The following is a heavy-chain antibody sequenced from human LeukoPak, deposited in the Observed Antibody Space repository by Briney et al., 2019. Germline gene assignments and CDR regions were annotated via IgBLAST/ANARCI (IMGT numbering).Heavy chain of an antibody. CDR2: IIPILGIA. CDR1: GGTFSSYG. D-gene: IGHD6-19*01. CDR3: ARDLGIPYSSGWMPVDY. J-gene: IGHJ4*02. Sequence: GSSVKVSCRASGGTFSSYGVSWVRQAPGQGLEWMGRIIPILGIANYAQKFQGRVTITADKSTSTAYMELSSLRSEDTAVYYCARDLGIPYSSGWMPVDYWGQGTLVTVSS. V-gene: IGHV1-69*04.